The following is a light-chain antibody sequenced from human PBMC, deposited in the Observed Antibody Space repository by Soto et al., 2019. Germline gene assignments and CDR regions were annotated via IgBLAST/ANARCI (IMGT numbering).Light chain of an antibody. CDR3: GSYTGSIYV. CDR1: SSDVGGYKF. V-gene: IGLV2-14*01. CDR2: EVS. J-gene: IGLJ1*01. Sequence: QSALTQPASVSGSPGQSITISCTGTSSDVGGYKFVFWYQQHPGKAPKLMIYEVSNRPSGVSSRFSGSKSGNTASLTISGLQAEDEADYYCGSYTGSIYVFGPGTKVTVL.